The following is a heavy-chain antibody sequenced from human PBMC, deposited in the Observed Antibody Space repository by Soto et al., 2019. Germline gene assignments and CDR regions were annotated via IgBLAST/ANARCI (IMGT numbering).Heavy chain of an antibody. CDR3: ARGQGAAAGHSNFDY. CDR1: GGSISSYY. J-gene: IGHJ4*02. CDR2: IYYSGST. V-gene: IGHV4-59*12. Sequence: SETLSLTCTVSGGSISSYYWSWIRQPPGKGLEWIGYIYYSGSTNYNPSLKSRVTISVDTSKNQFSLKLSSVTAADTAVYYCARGQGAAAGHSNFDYWGQGALVTVSS. D-gene: IGHD6-13*01.